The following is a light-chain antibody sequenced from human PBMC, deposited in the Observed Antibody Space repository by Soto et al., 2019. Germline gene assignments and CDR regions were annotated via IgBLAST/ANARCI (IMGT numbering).Light chain of an antibody. Sequence: EIVLTQSPATLSLSPGERATLSCRASQSVSRYLAWYPQKPGQAPRLLIYDASNRATGIPARFSGSGSGTDFTLTIGSLEPEDFAVYYCQQRSDWPSTFGGGTKVQIK. CDR3: QQRSDWPST. CDR1: QSVSRY. J-gene: IGKJ4*01. V-gene: IGKV3-11*01. CDR2: DAS.